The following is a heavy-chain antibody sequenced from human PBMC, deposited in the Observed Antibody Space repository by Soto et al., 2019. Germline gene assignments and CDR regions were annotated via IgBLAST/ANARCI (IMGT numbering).Heavy chain of an antibody. J-gene: IGHJ6*02. D-gene: IGHD1-1*01. CDR3: AREALRRSTGTYYFYGMDG. Sequence: EVQLVESGGGLVKPGESLRVSCAASGFTLRGDTMSWVRQAPGKGLEWVASISSSSGDIYYADSLKGRFTISRDNAKTSLTLQVNSLRAEDTAVYYCAREALRRSTGTYYFYGMDGWDQGTTVTVSS. CDR1: GFTLRGDT. CDR2: ISSSSGDI. V-gene: IGHV3-21*01.